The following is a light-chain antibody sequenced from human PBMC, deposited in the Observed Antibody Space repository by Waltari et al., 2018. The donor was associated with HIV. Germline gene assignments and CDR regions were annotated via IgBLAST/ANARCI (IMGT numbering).Light chain of an antibody. CDR1: QGIGKD. CDR2: AAS. J-gene: IGKJ2*01. Sequence: AIQMTQSPSSLSASIGDRVTITCRASQGIGKDLSWYQQKPGKAPNLLIYAASILQSGVSSRFSGAVSATDFTLTISNLQPEDFATYFCLHDYIFPYTFGPGTKLEI. V-gene: IGKV1-6*02. CDR3: LHDYIFPYT.